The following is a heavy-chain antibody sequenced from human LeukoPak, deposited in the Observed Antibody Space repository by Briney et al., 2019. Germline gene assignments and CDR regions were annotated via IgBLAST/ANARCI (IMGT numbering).Heavy chain of an antibody. D-gene: IGHD4-17*01. CDR2: IYYSGST. J-gene: IGHJ4*02. Sequence: PSETLSLTCTVSGGSISSYYWSWIRQPPGKGLEWIGYIYYSGSTNYNPSLKSRVTISVDTSKNQFSLKLSSVTAADTAVYYCARAVHDYGVVIDYWGQGTLVTVSS. CDR3: ARAVHDYGVVIDY. CDR1: GGSISSYY. V-gene: IGHV4-59*01.